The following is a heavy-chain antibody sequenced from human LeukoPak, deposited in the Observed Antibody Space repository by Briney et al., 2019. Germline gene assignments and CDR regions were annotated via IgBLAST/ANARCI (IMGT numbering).Heavy chain of an antibody. CDR2: ICSSDRYI. D-gene: IGHD6-25*01. V-gene: IGHV3-21*01. J-gene: IGHJ5*02. CDR3: ARSPRSPAAWFDP. Sequence: GGSLRLSCAASGFTFSSYSMHWVRQAPGKGLEWVASICSSDRYIYYADSVKGRFTISRDNAKNSLYLQMNSLRAEDTAVYYCARSPRSPAAWFDPWGQGTLVTVSS. CDR1: GFTFSSYS.